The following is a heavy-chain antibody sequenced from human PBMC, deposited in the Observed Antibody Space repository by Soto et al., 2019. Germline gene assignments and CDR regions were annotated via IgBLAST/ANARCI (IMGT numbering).Heavy chain of an antibody. Sequence: GGSLRLSCAASGFTFSSYAMTWVRQAPGKGLEWVSAISGTGGSTYYADSVKGRFTVSRDNSKNTLYLQMNGLRAEDTAVYYCAKDLSGSGTYYIGNWFDPWGPGTLVTVSS. J-gene: IGHJ5*02. CDR3: AKDLSGSGTYYIGNWFDP. D-gene: IGHD3-10*01. V-gene: IGHV3-23*01. CDR2: ISGTGGST. CDR1: GFTFSSYA.